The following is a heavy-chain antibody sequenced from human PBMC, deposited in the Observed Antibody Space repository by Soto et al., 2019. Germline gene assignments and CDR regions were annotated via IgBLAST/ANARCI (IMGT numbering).Heavy chain of an antibody. CDR3: ARHLKCSGGSCYSDYYGMDV. V-gene: IGHV4-39*01. CDR2: IYYSGST. Sequence: KASETLSLTCIVSGGSISSSSYYWGWIRQPPGKGLEWIGSIYYSGSTYYNPSLKSRVTISVDTSKNQFSLKLSSVTAADTAVYYCARHLKCSGGSCYSDYYGMDVWGQGTTVTVSS. D-gene: IGHD2-15*01. CDR1: GGSISSSSYY. J-gene: IGHJ6*02.